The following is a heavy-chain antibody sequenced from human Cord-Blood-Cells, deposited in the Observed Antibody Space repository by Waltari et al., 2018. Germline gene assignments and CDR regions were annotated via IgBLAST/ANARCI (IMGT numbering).Heavy chain of an antibody. D-gene: IGHD2-2*01. CDR2: INPNSGGT. J-gene: IGHJ5*02. V-gene: IGHV1-2*02. Sequence: QVQLVQSGAEAKKPGASMKASCQASGYTFTGYFMHWVRQAPGHGLEWMGWINPNSGGTNYAQKFQGRVTMTRDTSISTAYMELSRLRSDDTAVYYCAREQRIVVVPAAPAWFDPWGQGTLVTVSS. CDR3: AREQRIVVVPAAPAWFDP. CDR1: GYTFTGYF.